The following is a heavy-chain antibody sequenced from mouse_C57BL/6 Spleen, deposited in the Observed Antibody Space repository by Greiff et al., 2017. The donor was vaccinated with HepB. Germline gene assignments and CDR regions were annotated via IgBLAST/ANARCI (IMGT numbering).Heavy chain of an antibody. CDR2: INPYNGGT. CDR3: ARYRPNYYAMDY. J-gene: IGHJ4*01. Sequence: EVQLQQSGPVLVKPGASVKMSCKASGYTFTDYYMNWVKQSHGKSLEWIGVINPYNGGTSYNQKFKGKATLTVDKSSSTAYMERNSLTSEDSAVYYCARYRPNYYAMDYWGQGTSVTVSS. V-gene: IGHV1-19*01. CDR1: GYTFTDYY.